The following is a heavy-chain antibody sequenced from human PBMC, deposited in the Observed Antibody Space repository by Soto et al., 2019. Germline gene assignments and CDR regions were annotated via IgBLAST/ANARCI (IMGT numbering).Heavy chain of an antibody. CDR2: IYHSGGT. CDR3: ARTMIMSGWFGA. Sequence: PSLICTVAGSPITRGGYYWSWIRQPPGKGLEWIGYIYHSGGTYYNPSLKSRVTLSIDRTKKQFSLKLKSVTAADTAVYFCARTMIMSGWFGACGQVTLVPVPS. J-gene: IGHJ5*02. V-gene: IGHV4-30-2*01. D-gene: IGHD3-16*01. CDR1: GSPITRGGYY.